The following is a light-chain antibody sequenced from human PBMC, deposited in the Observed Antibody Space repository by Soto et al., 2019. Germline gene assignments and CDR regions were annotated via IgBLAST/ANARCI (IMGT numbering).Light chain of an antibody. V-gene: IGKV3-15*01. CDR2: GAS. CDR3: QQYNNWPSIT. Sequence: EIVMTQSPATLSVSPGERATLSCRASQSVSINLAWYQQRPGQAPRLLIYGASTTATGIPARFSGSGSGTEFTLTISSLQSEDFAVYYCQQYNNWPSITFGQRTRLEI. J-gene: IGKJ5*01. CDR1: QSVSIN.